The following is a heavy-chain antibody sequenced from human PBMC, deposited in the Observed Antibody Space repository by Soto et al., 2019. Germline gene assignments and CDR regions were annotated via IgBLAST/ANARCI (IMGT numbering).Heavy chain of an antibody. V-gene: IGHV1-69*12. J-gene: IGHJ6*02. CDR1: GGTFSSYA. CDR3: ASWLWGAGEPLERDYYGMDV. Sequence: QVQLVQSGAEVKKPGSSVKVSCKASGGTFSSYAISWVRQAPGQGLEWMGGIIPIFGTANYAQKFQGRVTITADESTSTAYMELSSLRAEDTAVYYCASWLWGAGEPLERDYYGMDVWGQGTTVTVSS. CDR2: IIPIFGTA. D-gene: IGHD3-16*01.